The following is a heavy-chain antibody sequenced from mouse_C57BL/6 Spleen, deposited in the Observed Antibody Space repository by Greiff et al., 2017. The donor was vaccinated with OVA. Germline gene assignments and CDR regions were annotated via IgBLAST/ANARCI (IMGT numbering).Heavy chain of an antibody. CDR1: GYTFTSYW. CDR3: ARNYGSSYGYFDV. CDR2: IDPSDSYT. Sequence: QVQLQQPGAELVMPGASVKLSCEASGYTFTSYWMHWVKQRPGQGLEWIGEIDPSDSYTNYNQKFKGKSTLTVDKSSSTAYMQLSSLTSEDSAVYYCARNYGSSYGYFDVWGTGTTVTVSS. V-gene: IGHV1-69*01. J-gene: IGHJ1*03. D-gene: IGHD1-1*01.